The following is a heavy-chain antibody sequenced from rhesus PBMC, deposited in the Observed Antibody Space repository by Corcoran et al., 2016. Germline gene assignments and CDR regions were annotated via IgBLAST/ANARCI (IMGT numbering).Heavy chain of an antibody. CDR2: IYGSGGST. J-gene: IGHJ4*01. V-gene: IGHV4-93*02. CDR3: ARRDGGLDY. Sequence: QVQLQESGPAVVKPSETLSLTCAVSGGSISSSNWWSWIRQSPGKGLEWIGGIYGSGGSTEYNPSLKSRVTMSIDTSKNQFSLKLSSVTAADTAVYYCARRDGGLDYWGQGVLVTVSS. D-gene: IGHD3-9*01. CDR1: GGSISSSNW.